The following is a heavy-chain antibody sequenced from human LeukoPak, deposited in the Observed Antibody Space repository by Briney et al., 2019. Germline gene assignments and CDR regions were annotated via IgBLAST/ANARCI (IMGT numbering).Heavy chain of an antibody. D-gene: IGHD3-10*01. CDR3: VSYYHGSGSYYNEAFDV. V-gene: IGHV1-2*02. J-gene: IGHJ3*01. CDR1: GYTFTGYY. Sequence: ASVKVSCKASGYTFTGYYLHWVRQAPGQGLEWMGWINPNSGGTVYAQKFKGRVTMTRDTSISTAYMELSGLRPDDTAIYYCVSYYHGSGSYYNEAFDVWGQGTMVTVSS. CDR2: INPNSGGT.